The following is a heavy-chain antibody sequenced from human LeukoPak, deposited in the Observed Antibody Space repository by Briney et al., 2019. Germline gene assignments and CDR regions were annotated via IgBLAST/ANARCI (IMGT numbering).Heavy chain of an antibody. V-gene: IGHV4-34*01. CDR2: INDSGRI. Sequence: PSETLSLTCAVYGGSFSNYYWSWIRQPPGKGLEWIGEINDSGRINYNPSLMSRVTVSVDTSKNQFSLRLTSVTATDTAVYYCARRWNYGRNYYIDVWGNGATVSVFS. CDR3: ARRWNYGRNYYIDV. CDR1: GGSFSNYY. D-gene: IGHD1-7*01. J-gene: IGHJ6*03.